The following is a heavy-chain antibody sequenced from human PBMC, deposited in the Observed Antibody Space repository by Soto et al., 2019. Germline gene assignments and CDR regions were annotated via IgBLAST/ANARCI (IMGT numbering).Heavy chain of an antibody. D-gene: IGHD1-7*01. J-gene: IGHJ4*02. CDR3: ARDNWNSY. CDR1: GFTFSNYW. V-gene: IGHV3-74*01. Sequence: EVQLVESGGGLVQPGGSLRLSCVASGFTFSNYWMHWVRLAPGKGLVWVSRISTDESSTNYADSVTGRFTISRDNAMNTLYLQMNSLRAEDTAVYYCARDNWNSYWGQGTLVTVSS. CDR2: ISTDESST.